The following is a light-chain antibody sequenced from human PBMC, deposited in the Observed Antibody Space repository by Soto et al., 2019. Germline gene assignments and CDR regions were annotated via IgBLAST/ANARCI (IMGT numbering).Light chain of an antibody. CDR2: ATF. CDR3: QQYDIYPRT. CDR1: QGIRNY. V-gene: IGKV1-16*02. Sequence: DIQMTQSPSSLSASVGDRVTITCRASQGIRNYLAWFQQKPGKAPKCLIYATFKLQSGVQSKFSGSGTRTEFNLTLSGLQPEDFATYYCQQYDIYPRTFGQGTKVEIK. J-gene: IGKJ1*01.